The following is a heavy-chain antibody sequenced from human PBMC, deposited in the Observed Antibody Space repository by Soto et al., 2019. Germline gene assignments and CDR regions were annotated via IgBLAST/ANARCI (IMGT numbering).Heavy chain of an antibody. J-gene: IGHJ6*02. CDR3: ARDAATTWCSSTSCYVYYGMDV. CDR1: GFTFSSYW. CDR2: IKQDGSEK. D-gene: IGHD2-2*01. Sequence: EVQLVESGGGLVQPGGSLRLSCAASGFTFSSYWMSWVRQAPGKGLEWVANIKQDGSEKYYVDSVKGRFTISRDNAKNSLYQQMNSLRAEDTAVYYCARDAATTWCSSTSCYVYYGMDVWGQGTTVTVSS. V-gene: IGHV3-7*05.